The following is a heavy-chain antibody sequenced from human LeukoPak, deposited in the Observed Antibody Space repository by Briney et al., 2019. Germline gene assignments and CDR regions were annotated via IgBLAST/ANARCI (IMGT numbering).Heavy chain of an antibody. CDR1: GYTFTSYY. CDR3: ARALLRYCSSTSCYWFDP. D-gene: IGHD2-2*01. J-gene: IGHJ5*02. Sequence: ASVKVSCKASGYTFTSYYMHWVRQAPGQGLEWMGIINPSGGSTSYAQKFQGRVTMTRDTSTSTVYTELSSLRSEDTAVYYCARALLRYCSSTSCYWFDPWGQGTLVTVSS. V-gene: IGHV1-46*01. CDR2: INPSGGST.